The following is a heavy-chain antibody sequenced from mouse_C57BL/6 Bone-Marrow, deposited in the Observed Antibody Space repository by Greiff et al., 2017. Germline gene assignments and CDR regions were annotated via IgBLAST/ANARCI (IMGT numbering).Heavy chain of an antibody. Sequence: VQLQQSGPELVKPGASVKISCKASGYTFTDYYMNWVKQSHGKSLEWIGDINPNNGGTSYNQKFKGKATLTVDKSSSTAYMELRSLTSADSAVYYWARRSSYHSHWYFDVWGRGTTVTVSS. CDR3: ARRSSYHSHWYFDV. J-gene: IGHJ1*03. V-gene: IGHV1-26*01. CDR2: INPNNGGT. CDR1: GYTFTDYY. D-gene: IGHD2-10*01.